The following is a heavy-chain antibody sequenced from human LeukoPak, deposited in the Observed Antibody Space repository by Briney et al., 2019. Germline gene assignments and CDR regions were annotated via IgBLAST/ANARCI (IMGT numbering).Heavy chain of an antibody. J-gene: IGHJ6*03. Sequence: GGSLRLSCAASGFTFSSYSMNWVRQAPGKGLEWVAFIRYDGSNKYYADSVKGRFTISRDNSKNTLYLQMNSLRAEDTAVYYCAKDRGGDILTGYYYYYYMDVWGKGTTVTISS. CDR3: AKDRGGDILTGYYYYYYMDV. V-gene: IGHV3-30*02. CDR1: GFTFSSYS. CDR2: IRYDGSNK. D-gene: IGHD3-9*01.